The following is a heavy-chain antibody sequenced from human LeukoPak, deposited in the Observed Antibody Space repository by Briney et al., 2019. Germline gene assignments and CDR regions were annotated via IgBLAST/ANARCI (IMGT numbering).Heavy chain of an antibody. Sequence: ASVKVSCKASGYTFTGYYMHWVRQAPGRGLEWMGIINPSGGSTNYAQKFQGRITMTRDMSTSTVYMELSSLRSEDTAVYYCARDLSSYGGNSGVGVSWGQGTLVTVSS. CDR2: INPSGGST. J-gene: IGHJ5*02. CDR3: ARDLSSYGGNSGVGVS. V-gene: IGHV1-46*01. D-gene: IGHD4-23*01. CDR1: GYTFTGYY.